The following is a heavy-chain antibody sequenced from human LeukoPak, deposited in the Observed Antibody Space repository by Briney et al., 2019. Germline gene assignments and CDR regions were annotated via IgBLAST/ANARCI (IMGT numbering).Heavy chain of an antibody. CDR3: ASFYSGSYRDFDY. D-gene: IGHD1-26*01. CDR2: ISSSSYI. CDR1: GFTFSSYS. V-gene: IGHV3-21*01. Sequence: GGSLRLSCAASGFTFSSYSMNWVRQAPGKGLEWVSSISSSSYIYYADSVKGRFTISRDNAKNSLYLQMNSLRAEDTAVYYCASFYSGSYRDFDYWGQGTLVTVSS. J-gene: IGHJ4*02.